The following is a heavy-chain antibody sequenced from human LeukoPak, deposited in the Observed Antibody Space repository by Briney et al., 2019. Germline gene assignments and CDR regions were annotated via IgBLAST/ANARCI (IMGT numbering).Heavy chain of an antibody. CDR2: ISSSSSTI. CDR3: ARASGATGGY. V-gene: IGHV3-48*04. D-gene: IGHD1-26*01. CDR1: GITFSSYS. J-gene: IGHJ4*02. Sequence: GGSLRLSCEASGITFSSYSMNWVRQAPGKGLEWVSYISSSSSTIYYADSVKGRFTISRDNAKNSLYLQMNSLRAEDTAVYYCARASGATGGYWGQGTLVTVSS.